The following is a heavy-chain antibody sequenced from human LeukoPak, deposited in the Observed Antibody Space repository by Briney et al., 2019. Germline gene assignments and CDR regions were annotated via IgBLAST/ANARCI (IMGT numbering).Heavy chain of an antibody. CDR3: ARVIQDSPPDY. Sequence: KFSETLSLTCTVSGYSISSGYYWGWIRQPPGKGLEWIGYIYYSGSTNYNPSLKSRVTISVDTSKNQFSLKLSSVTAADTAVYYCARVIQDSPPDYWGQGTLVTVSS. V-gene: IGHV4-61*01. CDR2: IYYSGST. J-gene: IGHJ4*02. CDR1: GYSISSGYY. D-gene: IGHD5-18*01.